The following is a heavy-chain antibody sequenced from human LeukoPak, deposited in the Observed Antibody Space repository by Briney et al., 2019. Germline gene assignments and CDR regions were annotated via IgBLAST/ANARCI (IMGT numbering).Heavy chain of an antibody. CDR2: IVPSDGFT. Sequence: ASVKVSCKASGHTFTSYYMHWVRQAPGQGLEWMRIIVPSDGFTTYAQKFQGRLTMTRDMSTSTVYMELSSLRSEDTALYYCATAGRRLFGVLIPLSFDYWGQGTLVTVSS. CDR1: GHTFTSYY. J-gene: IGHJ4*02. V-gene: IGHV1-46*01. D-gene: IGHD3-3*01. CDR3: ATAGRRLFGVLIPLSFDY.